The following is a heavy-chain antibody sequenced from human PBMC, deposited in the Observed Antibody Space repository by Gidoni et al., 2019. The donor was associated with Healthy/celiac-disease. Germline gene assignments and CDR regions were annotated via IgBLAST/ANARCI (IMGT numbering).Heavy chain of an antibody. V-gene: IGHV3-30-3*01. CDR3: AREIPYDFWSVPTSMDV. CDR1: GFTFSTYA. Sequence: QVQLVESGGCVVQLGRSLRLSCAASGFTFSTYAMHWVRQAPGKGLEWMAVIAYDGSNKYYADSVKGRFTISRDNSKNTLYLQMNSLRAEDTAVYYCAREIPYDFWSVPTSMDVWGQGTTVTVSS. J-gene: IGHJ6*02. D-gene: IGHD3-3*01. CDR2: IAYDGSNK.